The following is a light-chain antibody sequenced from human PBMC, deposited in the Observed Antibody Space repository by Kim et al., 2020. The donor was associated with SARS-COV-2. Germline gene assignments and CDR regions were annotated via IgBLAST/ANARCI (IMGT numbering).Light chain of an antibody. Sequence: EAVLTQSPGTLSLSPGERATLSCRASQSVYSGYFGWYQQKPGQAPRLLIYGASNRATGIPDRFSGSGSGTDFSLTISRLEPEDFAVYYCQQYTESSFTFGQGTKLEI. V-gene: IGKV3-20*01. CDR1: QSVYSGY. CDR3: QQYTESSFT. J-gene: IGKJ2*01. CDR2: GAS.